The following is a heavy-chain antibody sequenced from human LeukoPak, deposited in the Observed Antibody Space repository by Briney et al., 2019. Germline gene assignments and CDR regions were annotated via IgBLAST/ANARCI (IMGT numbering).Heavy chain of an antibody. CDR3: AYGWNRSYGSGGDY. J-gene: IGHJ4*02. Sequence: GAPVKVSRKASGYTFTGYYMHWVRQAPGQGLEWMGWINPNSGGTNYAQKFQGRVTMTRDTSISTAYMELSRLRSDDTAVYYCAYGWNRSYGSGGDYWGQGTLVTVSS. CDR1: GYTFTGYY. D-gene: IGHD3-10*01. CDR2: INPNSGGT. V-gene: IGHV1-2*02.